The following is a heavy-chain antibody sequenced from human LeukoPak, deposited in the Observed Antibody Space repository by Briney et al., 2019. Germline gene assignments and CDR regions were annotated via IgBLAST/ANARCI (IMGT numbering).Heavy chain of an antibody. CDR1: GFTLISYW. V-gene: IGHV3-7*01. D-gene: IGHD2-8*02. CDR2: IKQDVTEK. Sequence: GGSLRLSCAASGFTLISYWVTWVRQAPGKGLEWVANIKQDVTEKYYVDSVRGRFTISRDNAKNSLYPQIKSLRAEDTAVYYCARVNTGAFDIWGQGTMVTVSS. CDR3: ARVNTGAFDI. J-gene: IGHJ3*02.